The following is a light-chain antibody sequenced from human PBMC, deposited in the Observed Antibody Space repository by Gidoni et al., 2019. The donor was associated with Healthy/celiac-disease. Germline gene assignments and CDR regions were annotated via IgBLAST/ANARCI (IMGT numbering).Light chain of an antibody. J-gene: IGKJ5*01. CDR1: QSVSSN. CDR3: QQYNNWPPVT. Sequence: EIVMTQSPATLSVSPGERATLSCRASQSVSSNLASYQQKPGQAPRLLIYGASTRATGIPARFSGSGCGTEFTLTISSLQSEDFAVYYCQQYNNWPPVTFGQGTRLEIK. CDR2: GAS. V-gene: IGKV3-15*01.